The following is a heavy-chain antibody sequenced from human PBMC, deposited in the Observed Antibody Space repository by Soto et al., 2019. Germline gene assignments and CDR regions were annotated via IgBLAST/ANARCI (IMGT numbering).Heavy chain of an antibody. V-gene: IGHV3-23*01. CDR1: GLSFGTYV. CDR2: ISGSGGRV. CDR3: AMTRLYDTGTNDYHRDALDI. D-gene: IGHD3-22*01. Sequence: EVQLLASGGGMVEPRGSLKLSCAASGLSFGTYVMNWVRQAPGKGLEWVSGISGSGGRVYSADSVKGRFTISRDNSRNTLYLQMNSLRAEDTAIYYCAMTRLYDTGTNDYHRDALDIWGQGTQVIVSS. J-gene: IGHJ3*02.